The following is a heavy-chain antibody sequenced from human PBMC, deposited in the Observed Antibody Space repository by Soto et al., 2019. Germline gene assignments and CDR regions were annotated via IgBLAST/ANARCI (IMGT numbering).Heavy chain of an antibody. V-gene: IGHV1-18*01. J-gene: IGHJ5*02. CDR2: IATYTSNK. CDR3: ARVLRGVVNWFDP. Sequence: HLVQSGPEVKQPGASVTVSCKTSGDTFTNFGLSWVRQAPGQGLEWMGWIATYTSNKNYAQKFQGRLTLTTATSRSTAYMELKSLGYDDTAVYYCARVLRGVVNWFDPWGQGTLVTVSS. D-gene: IGHD3-10*01. CDR1: GDTFTNFG.